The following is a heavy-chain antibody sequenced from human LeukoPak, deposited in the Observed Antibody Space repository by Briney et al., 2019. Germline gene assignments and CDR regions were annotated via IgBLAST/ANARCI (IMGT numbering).Heavy chain of an antibody. D-gene: IGHD4-17*01. CDR1: GFTFDDYA. CDR3: AKEGDYGDYYY. Sequence: GRSLRLSCAASGFTFDDYAMHWVRQAPGKGLEWVSGISWNSGSVGYADSVKGRLTISRDNAKNSLYLQMNSLRAEDTALYYCAKEGDYGDYYYWGQGTLVTVSS. V-gene: IGHV3-9*01. CDR2: ISWNSGSV. J-gene: IGHJ4*02.